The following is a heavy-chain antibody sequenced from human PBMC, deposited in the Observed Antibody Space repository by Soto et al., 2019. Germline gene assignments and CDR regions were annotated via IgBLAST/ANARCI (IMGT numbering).Heavy chain of an antibody. J-gene: IGHJ5*02. D-gene: IGHD3-10*01. CDR2: ISGSGGST. Sequence: EVQLLESGGGLVQPGGSLRLSCAASGFTFSSYAMSWVRQAPGKGLEWVAAISGSGGSTYYADSVKGRFTISRDNSKNTLYLQMNILRAEDTAVYYCANDCITMVRVPSGLDPWCQGTLVTVSS. CDR1: GFTFSSYA. V-gene: IGHV3-23*01. CDR3: ANDCITMVRVPSGLDP.